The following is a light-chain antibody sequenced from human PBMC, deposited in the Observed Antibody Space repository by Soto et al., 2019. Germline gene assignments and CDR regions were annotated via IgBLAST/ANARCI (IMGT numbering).Light chain of an antibody. CDR3: PHAINHPCP. V-gene: IGKV1-6*02. CDR1: QGIGNA. CDR2: GAS. J-gene: IGKJ1*01. Sequence: MQVTQSPPFLSASVGDRVTISGGASQGIGNALGLYQQKPGKPPKVLIYGASNLQSGVPPRFSGSGSGTDFTLAISSLQPEDSATYYCPHAINHPCPFAQRTKVAIK.